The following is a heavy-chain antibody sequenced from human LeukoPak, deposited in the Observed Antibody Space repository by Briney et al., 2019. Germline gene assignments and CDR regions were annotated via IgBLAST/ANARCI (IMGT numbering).Heavy chain of an antibody. Sequence: GGSLRLSCAASGFTFSNYAVSWVRQAPGKGLDWVAYISAGGGSTYYADSVKGRFTMSRDNSKNTLYLQINSLRAEDTAVYYCAKDGSVQSSSGYRLPNFDSWGQGTLVTVSS. CDR1: GFTFSNYA. D-gene: IGHD6-13*01. CDR2: ISAGGGST. CDR3: AKDGSVQSSSGYRLPNFDS. J-gene: IGHJ4*02. V-gene: IGHV3-23*01.